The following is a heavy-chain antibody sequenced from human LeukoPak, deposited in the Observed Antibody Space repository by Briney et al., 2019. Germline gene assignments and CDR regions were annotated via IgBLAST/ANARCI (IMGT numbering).Heavy chain of an antibody. CDR2: ISYHGRNT. V-gene: IGHV3-30*14. CDR3: HCSGGSCYFDY. Sequence: GGSLRLSCAASGVTFSSFAMHWVRQAPGKGLEWVAVISYHGRNTYYADSVKGRFTISRDNSKNTLYLQMNSLRAEDTAVYYCHCSGGSCYFDYWGQGTLVTVSS. D-gene: IGHD2-15*01. CDR1: GVTFSSFA. J-gene: IGHJ4*02.